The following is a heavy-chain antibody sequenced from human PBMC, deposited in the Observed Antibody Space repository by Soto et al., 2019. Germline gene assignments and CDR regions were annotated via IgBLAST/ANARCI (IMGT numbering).Heavy chain of an antibody. CDR1: GGSFETFI. CDR3: SRNETYGSSRAGIDV. Sequence: QVQLVQSGAEVKEPGSSVKVSCEASGGSFETFIMNWVRQTPGRGLEWMGGVVPILGTPTYAERSKGKVNTPTTRPAGTRQMAVSSLRSEDSGIYYCSRNETYGSSRAGIDVWGQGTKVVVSS. V-gene: IGHV1-69*16. J-gene: IGHJ6*02. CDR2: VVPILGTP. D-gene: IGHD3-10*01.